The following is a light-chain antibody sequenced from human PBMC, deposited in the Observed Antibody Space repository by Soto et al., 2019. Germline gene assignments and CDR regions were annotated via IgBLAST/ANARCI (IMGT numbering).Light chain of an antibody. CDR1: QSVSYN. CDR2: GAS. V-gene: IGKV3D-15*01. Sequence: EIVLTQSPATLSVSPGARAALSCRASQSVSYNLDWYQQKPGQPPRLLIFGASTSATGIPARFSGSGSEAEFALTISTLQSDDLAVYYCQQYSVWSPTLGRETKVDIK. CDR3: QQYSVWSPT. J-gene: IGKJ1*01.